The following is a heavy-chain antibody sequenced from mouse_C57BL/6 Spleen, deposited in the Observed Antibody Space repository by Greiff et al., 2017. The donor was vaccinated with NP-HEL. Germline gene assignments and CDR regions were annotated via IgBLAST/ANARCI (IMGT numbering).Heavy chain of an antibody. CDR1: GFTFSSYA. CDR2: ISSGGDYI. J-gene: IGHJ4*01. V-gene: IGHV5-9-1*02. CDR3: TRAPYYYGSSYAMDY. Sequence: EVQVVESGEGLVKPGGSLKLSCAASGFTFSSYAMSWVRQTPEKRLEWVAYISSGGDYIYYADTVKGRFTISRDNARNTLYLQMSSLKSEDTAMYYCTRAPYYYGSSYAMDYWGQGTSVTVSS. D-gene: IGHD1-1*01.